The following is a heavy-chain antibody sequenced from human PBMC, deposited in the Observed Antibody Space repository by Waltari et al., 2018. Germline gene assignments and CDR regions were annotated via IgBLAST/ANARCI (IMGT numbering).Heavy chain of an antibody. CDR1: GFTFSSYG. CDR2: KRDDGSNK. D-gene: IGHD1-26*01. CDR3: AKGKTVSGSYYYFDY. J-gene: IGHJ4*02. V-gene: IGHV3-30*02. Sequence: QVQLVASGGGVVQPGGSLSLPCAASGFTFSSYGMHWVRRAPGKGLEGVSCKRDDGSNKYYADSGKGRFTIFRDNSRNRLDLQMNSLRAEETAVYYCAKGKTVSGSYYYFDYWGQGTLVTVSS.